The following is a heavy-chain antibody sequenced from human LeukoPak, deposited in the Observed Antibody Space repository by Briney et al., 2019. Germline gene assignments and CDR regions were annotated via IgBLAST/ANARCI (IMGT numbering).Heavy chain of an antibody. Sequence: PGGSLRLSCAASGFTFSSYAMSWVRQAPGKGLEWVSAISGSGGSTYYADSVKGRFTISRDNSKNTLYLQMNSLRAEDTAVYYCXKVGAHGXLRYFXWLFRGNWFDPWGQGTLVTVSS. J-gene: IGHJ5*02. CDR1: GFTFSSYA. CDR3: XKVGAHGXLRYFXWLFRGNWFDP. CDR2: ISGSGGST. D-gene: IGHD3-9*01. V-gene: IGHV3-23*01.